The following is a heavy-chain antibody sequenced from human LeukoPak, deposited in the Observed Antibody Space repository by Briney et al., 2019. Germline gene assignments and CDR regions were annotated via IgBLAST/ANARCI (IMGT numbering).Heavy chain of an antibody. Sequence: SETLSLTSTVSRGSITSGTYYWGWIRHPPGKGLEWLGSIYYSGSTYYNPSLKSRVTMSVDTSTNQFSLKLSSVTAADTAVYYCARDKTGDYGDLNWFDPWGQGTLVTVSS. D-gene: IGHD4-17*01. CDR1: RGSITSGTYY. CDR2: IYYSGST. CDR3: ARDKTGDYGDLNWFDP. J-gene: IGHJ5*02. V-gene: IGHV4-39*07.